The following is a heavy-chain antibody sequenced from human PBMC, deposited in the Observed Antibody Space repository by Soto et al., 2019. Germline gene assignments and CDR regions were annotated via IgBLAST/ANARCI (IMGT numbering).Heavy chain of an antibody. V-gene: IGHV5-51*01. Sequence: LGESLKISCKGSGYSFTSYWIGWVRQMPGKGLEWMGIIYPGDSDTRYSPSFQGQVTISADKSISTAYLQWSSLKASDTAMYYCARGRYDFWSGYPTYYYYMDVWGKGTTVTVSS. CDR3: ARGRYDFWSGYPTYYYYMDV. J-gene: IGHJ6*03. CDR1: GYSFTSYW. CDR2: IYPGDSDT. D-gene: IGHD3-3*01.